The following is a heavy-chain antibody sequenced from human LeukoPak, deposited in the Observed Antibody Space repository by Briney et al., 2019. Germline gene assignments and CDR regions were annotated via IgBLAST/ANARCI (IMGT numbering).Heavy chain of an antibody. CDR1: GYTFSTYG. CDR3: ARGGVDYYGSGTYYIMYYFDY. Sequence: SCKASGYTFSTYGMSWVRQAPGKGLEWVSGISGSGGATYYADSVKGRFTISRDDPHNTLYLQMNSLRGEDTAVYFCARGGVDYYGSGTYYIMYYFDYWGQGALVTVSS. CDR2: ISGSGGAT. J-gene: IGHJ4*02. D-gene: IGHD3-10*01. V-gene: IGHV3-23*01.